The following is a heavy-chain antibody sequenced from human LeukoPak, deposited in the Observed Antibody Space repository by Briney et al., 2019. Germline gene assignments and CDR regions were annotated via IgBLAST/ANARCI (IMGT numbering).Heavy chain of an antibody. CDR1: GGSISSSSSY. J-gene: IGHJ3*02. CDR2: IYYSGST. Sequence: PSETLSLTCIVSGGSISSSSSYWAWIRQPPGRGLEWIGSIYYSGSTYFNPSLKSRVTISIDTSKNQFSLKLSSVTAADTAVYYCARNYGGSTMKAFDIWGLGTVVTVSS. CDR3: ARNYGGSTMKAFDI. D-gene: IGHD4-23*01. V-gene: IGHV4-39*07.